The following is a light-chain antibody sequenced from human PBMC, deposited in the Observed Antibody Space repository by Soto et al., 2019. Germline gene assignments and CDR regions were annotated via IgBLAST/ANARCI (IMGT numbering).Light chain of an antibody. CDR2: GAS. CDR3: QQYGNSLT. Sequence: EIVLTQSPGTLSLSPGERVTLSCRARQSVYNNYLAWYQQRPGQAPRTLIYGASSRATGIPDRFSGSGSGTDFTLSISGLEPEDSAVYYCQQYGNSLTFGGGTKVEIK. CDR1: QSVYNNY. J-gene: IGKJ4*01. V-gene: IGKV3-20*01.